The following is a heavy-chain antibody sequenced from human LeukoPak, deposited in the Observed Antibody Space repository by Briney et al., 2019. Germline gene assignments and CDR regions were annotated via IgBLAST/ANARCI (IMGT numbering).Heavy chain of an antibody. J-gene: IGHJ5*02. CDR3: AKDLRITMVRIDP. V-gene: IGHV3-23*01. CDR1: GFTSSSYA. Sequence: GGSLRLSCAASGFTSSSYAMSWVRQAPGRGLEWVSAISGSGGSTYYADSVKGRFTISRDNSKNTLYLQMNSLRAEDTAVYYCAKDLRITMVRIDPWGQGTLVTVSS. D-gene: IGHD3-10*01. CDR2: ISGSGGST.